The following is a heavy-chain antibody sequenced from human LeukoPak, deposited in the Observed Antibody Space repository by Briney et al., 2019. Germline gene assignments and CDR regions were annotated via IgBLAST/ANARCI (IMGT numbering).Heavy chain of an antibody. V-gene: IGHV1-2*02. D-gene: IGHD3-22*01. CDR3: ARGDYYDSSGYCLDY. J-gene: IGHJ4*02. CDR1: GYTFTGYY. Sequence: ASVKVSCKASGYTFTGYYMHWVRQAPGQGLEWMGWINPNSGGTNYAQKFQGRVTMTRDTSISTAYMELSRLRSDDTAVYYCARGDYYDSSGYCLDYWGQGTLVTVSS. CDR2: INPNSGGT.